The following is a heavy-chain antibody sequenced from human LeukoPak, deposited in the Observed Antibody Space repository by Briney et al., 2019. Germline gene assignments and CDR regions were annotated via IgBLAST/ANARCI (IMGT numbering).Heavy chain of an antibody. CDR2: ISAYNGDT. J-gene: IGHJ4*02. V-gene: IGHV1-18*01. Sequence: GASVKVSCKTSGYTFTNFGISWVRQAAGQGLEWMGWISAYNGDTNFAQRVQGRVTMTTDASTTTAYMEVRSLTSDDTAVYYCARDLGDRGYIFFDYWGQGTLVTVS. CDR3: ARDLGDRGYIFFDY. CDR1: GYTFTNFG. D-gene: IGHD5-12*01.